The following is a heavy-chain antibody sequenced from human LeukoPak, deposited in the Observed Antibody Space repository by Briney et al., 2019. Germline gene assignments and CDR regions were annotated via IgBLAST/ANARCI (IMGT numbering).Heavy chain of an antibody. CDR3: ARDFEELELRAPHNFDY. V-gene: IGHV1-2*02. CDR2: INPNSGGT. D-gene: IGHD1-7*01. Sequence: ASVKVSCKASGYTFTGYYMHWVRQAPGQGLEWMGWINPNSGGTDYAQKFQGRVTMTRDTSISTAYMELSRLRSDDTAVYYCARDFEELELRAPHNFDYWGQGTLVTVSS. CDR1: GYTFTGYY. J-gene: IGHJ4*02.